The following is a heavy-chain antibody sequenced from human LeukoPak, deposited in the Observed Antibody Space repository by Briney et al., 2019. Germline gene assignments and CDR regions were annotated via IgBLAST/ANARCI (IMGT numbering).Heavy chain of an antibody. D-gene: IGHD3-16*01. Sequence: PSETLSLTCTVYGGFISSYYWSWIRQPAGKGLEWIGRIYTSGSTNYNPSLKSRVTMSVDTSNNQFCLKLNTVAAADAAVDYCGRGIRLGYDAGRDWFDPWGQGTLVTVSS. CDR2: IYTSGST. CDR1: GGFISSYY. V-gene: IGHV4-4*07. J-gene: IGHJ5*02. CDR3: GRGIRLGYDAGRDWFDP.